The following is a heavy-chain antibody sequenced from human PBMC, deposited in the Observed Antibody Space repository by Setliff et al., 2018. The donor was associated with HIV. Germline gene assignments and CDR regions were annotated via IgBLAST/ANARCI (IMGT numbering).Heavy chain of an antibody. D-gene: IGHD3-10*01. CDR3: ARQRRYGYYYGSGSLDYFDY. CDR2: IYYSGTT. V-gene: IGHV4-39*01. J-gene: IGHJ4*02. Sequence: SETLSLTCTVSGGSISSSSYYWGWIRQPPGKGLEWIATIYYSGTTYYNPSLKSRLTISVDTSKNHLSLKLSSVTAAGTAVYYCARQRRYGYYYGSGSLDYFDYWGQGTLVTVS. CDR1: GGSISSSSYY.